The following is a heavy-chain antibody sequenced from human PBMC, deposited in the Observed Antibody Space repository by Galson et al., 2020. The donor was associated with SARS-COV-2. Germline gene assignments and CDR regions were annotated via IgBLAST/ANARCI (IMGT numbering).Heavy chain of an antibody. CDR2: IYYSGST. CDR3: ATGPPVPAAIMVPYNWFDP. V-gene: IGHV4-31*03. D-gene: IGHD2-2*01. Sequence: SQTLSLTCTVSGGSISSGGYYWSWIRQHPGKGLEWIGYIYYSGSTYYNPSLKSRVTISVDTAKNQFSLKLSSVTAADTAVYYCATGPPVPAAIMVPYNWFDPWGQGTLVTVSS. J-gene: IGHJ5*02. CDR1: GGSISSGGYY.